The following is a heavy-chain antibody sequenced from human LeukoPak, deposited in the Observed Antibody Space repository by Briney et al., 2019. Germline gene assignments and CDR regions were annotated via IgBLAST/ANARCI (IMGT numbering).Heavy chain of an antibody. D-gene: IGHD2-21*01. CDR2: ISGSGGST. CDR1: GFTFSSYA. Sequence: RSGGSLRLSCAASGFTFSSYAMSWVRQAPGKGLEWVSAISGSGGSTYYADSVRGRFTISRDNAKNTLYLQMSGLRVEDTAVYHCASDSPYYGMDVWGQGTTVTVSS. V-gene: IGHV3-23*01. CDR3: ASDSPYYGMDV. J-gene: IGHJ6*02.